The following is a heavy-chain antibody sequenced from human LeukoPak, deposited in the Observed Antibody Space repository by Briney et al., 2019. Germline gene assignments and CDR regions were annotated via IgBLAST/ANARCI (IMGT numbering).Heavy chain of an antibody. Sequence: SETLSLTCSVSGASISSYYWSWIRQPPGKGLEWIGYVHYSGSTNYNPSLKSRATISVDTSKSQFSLKLSSVTAADTAIYYCARGYSSSWYYFDYWGQGTLVTVSS. CDR2: VHYSGST. D-gene: IGHD6-13*01. V-gene: IGHV4-59*08. CDR3: ARGYSSSWYYFDY. CDR1: GASISSYY. J-gene: IGHJ4*02.